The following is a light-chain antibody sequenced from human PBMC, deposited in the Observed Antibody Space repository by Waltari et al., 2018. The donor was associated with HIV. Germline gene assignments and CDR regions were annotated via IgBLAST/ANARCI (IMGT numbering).Light chain of an antibody. CDR3: AAWDDSLSGWV. Sequence: QSVLTQPPSASGTPGQRVTISCSGSSSNMGTIYVYLYHQLPGTAPKILIYRNNQRPAGVPDRFSGSKSGTSASLAISGLRSEDEADYYCAAWDDSLSGWVFGGGTKLTVL. CDR2: RNN. J-gene: IGLJ3*02. CDR1: SSNMGTIY. V-gene: IGLV1-47*01.